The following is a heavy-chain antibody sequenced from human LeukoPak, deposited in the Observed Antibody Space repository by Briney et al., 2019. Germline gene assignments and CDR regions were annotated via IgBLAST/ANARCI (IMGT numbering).Heavy chain of an antibody. V-gene: IGHV1-46*01. CDR3: ARDGYSSGWYVLDY. J-gene: IGHJ4*02. D-gene: IGHD6-19*01. Sequence: ASVKVSCKASGYTFISHYMHWVRQPPGQGLEWMGIINPGGGSTSYAQKFQGRVTMTRDTSTSTVYMELSSLRSEGTAVYYCARDGYSSGWYVLDYWGQGTLVTVSS. CDR1: GYTFISHY. CDR2: INPGGGST.